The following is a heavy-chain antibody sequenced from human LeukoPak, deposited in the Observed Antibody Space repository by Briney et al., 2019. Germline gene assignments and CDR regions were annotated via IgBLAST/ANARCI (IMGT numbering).Heavy chain of an antibody. CDR2: INPNSGGT. D-gene: IGHD3-3*01. CDR1: GYTFTGYY. CDR3: ARDPKYDFWSGPSDY. J-gene: IGHJ4*02. V-gene: IGHV1-2*02. Sequence: GAPVKVSCKASGYTFTGYYMHWVRQAPGQGLEWMGWINPNSGGTNYAQKFQGRVTMTRDTSISTAYMELSRPRSDDTAVYYCARDPKYDFWSGPSDYWGQGTLVTVSS.